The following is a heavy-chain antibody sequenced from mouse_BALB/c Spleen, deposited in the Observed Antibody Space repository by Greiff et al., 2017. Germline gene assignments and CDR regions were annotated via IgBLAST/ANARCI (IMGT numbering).Heavy chain of an antibody. CDR3: ARHQGYDYTWFAY. V-gene: IGHV5-6-2*01. J-gene: IGHJ3*01. Sequence: EVKLMESGGGLVKLGGSLKLSCAASGFTFSSYYMSWVRQTPEKRLELVAAINSNGGSTYYPDTVKGRFTISRDNAKNTLYLQMSSLKSEDTALYYCARHQGYDYTWFAYWGQGTLVTVSA. D-gene: IGHD2-4*01. CDR1: GFTFSSYY. CDR2: INSNGGST.